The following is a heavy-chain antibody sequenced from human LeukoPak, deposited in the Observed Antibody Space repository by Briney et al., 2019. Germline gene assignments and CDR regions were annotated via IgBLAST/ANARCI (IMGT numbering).Heavy chain of an antibody. V-gene: IGHV3-21*01. J-gene: IGHJ4*02. Sequence: PGGSLRLSCAASGFTFSSYSMNWVRQAPGKGLEWVSSISSSSSYIYYADSVKGRFTISRDNAKNSLYLQMNSLRAEDTAVYYCAREEYGSGSYYNVGVDYWGQGTLVTVSS. CDR1: GFTFSSYS. CDR3: AREEYGSGSYYNVGVDY. D-gene: IGHD3-10*01. CDR2: ISSSSSYI.